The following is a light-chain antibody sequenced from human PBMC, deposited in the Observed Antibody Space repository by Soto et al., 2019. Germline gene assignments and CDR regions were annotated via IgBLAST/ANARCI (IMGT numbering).Light chain of an antibody. J-gene: IGLJ3*02. V-gene: IGLV2-8*01. CDR1: GSDVGGYNY. Sequence: QSALTQPPSASGSPGQSVTISCTGTGSDVGGYNYVSWYQQHPGKAPKLMIYEVSKRPSGVPDRFSGSKSGNTASLTVSGLQAEDEADYYCSSFAGGNNLGVFGGGTKLTVL. CDR3: SSFAGGNNLGV. CDR2: EVS.